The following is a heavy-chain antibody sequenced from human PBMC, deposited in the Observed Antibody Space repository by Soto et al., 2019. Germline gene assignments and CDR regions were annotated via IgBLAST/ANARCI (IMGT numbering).Heavy chain of an antibody. J-gene: IGHJ5*02. Sequence: ASVKVSCKASGGTFSSYAISWVRQAPGQGLEWMGGIIPIFGTANYAQKVQGRVTITADESTSTAYMELSSLRSEDTAVYYCARDPVYSSSPPNWFDPWGQGXLVTVSS. D-gene: IGHD6-6*01. CDR1: GGTFSSYA. V-gene: IGHV1-69*13. CDR2: IIPIFGTA. CDR3: ARDPVYSSSPPNWFDP.